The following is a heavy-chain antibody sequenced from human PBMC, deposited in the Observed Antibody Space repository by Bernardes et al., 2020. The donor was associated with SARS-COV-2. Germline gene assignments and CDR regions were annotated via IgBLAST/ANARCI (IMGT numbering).Heavy chain of an antibody. Sequence: GGSLRLSCAASGFSFSDFYMSWIRQAPGKGLEWVATISPISSCTNYVGSVKGRFIISRDTSKSTLYLQMNSLRAEDTAVYYCAKGRDSGYLVPFDYWGQGTLVTVSS. CDR2: ISPISSCT. CDR3: AKGRDSGYLVPFDY. D-gene: IGHD3-22*01. J-gene: IGHJ4*02. V-gene: IGHV3-11*05. CDR1: GFSFSDFY.